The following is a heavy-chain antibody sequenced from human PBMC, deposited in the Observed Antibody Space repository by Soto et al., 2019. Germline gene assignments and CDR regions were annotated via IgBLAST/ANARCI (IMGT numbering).Heavy chain of an antibody. CDR3: AREKPYSSSWYYDY. J-gene: IGHJ4*02. CDR1: AGSFSGYY. Sequence: QVQLQQWGAGLLKPSETLSLTCAVYAGSFSGYYWSWIRQPPGKGLEWIGEINHSGSTNYNPSLKSRVTISVDTSKNQFSLQLSSVTAADTAEYYCAREKPYSSSWYYDYWGQGTLVTVSS. V-gene: IGHV4-34*01. CDR2: INHSGST. D-gene: IGHD6-13*01.